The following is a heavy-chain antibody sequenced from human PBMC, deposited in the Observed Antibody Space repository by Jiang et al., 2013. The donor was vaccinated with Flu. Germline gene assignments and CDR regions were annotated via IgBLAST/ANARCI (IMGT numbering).Heavy chain of an antibody. CDR3: AKGVTSSSSGIDY. D-gene: IGHD6-6*01. CDR2: ISGSGGTT. CDR1: GFTFSSYA. V-gene: IGHV3-23*01. Sequence: GLVQPGGSLRLSCAASGFTFSSYAMSWVRQAPGKGLEWVSTISGSGGTTYYADSVKGRFTISRDNSKNTLYLQMNSLRAEDTAVYYCAKGVTSSSSGIDYWGQGTLVTVSS. J-gene: IGHJ4*02.